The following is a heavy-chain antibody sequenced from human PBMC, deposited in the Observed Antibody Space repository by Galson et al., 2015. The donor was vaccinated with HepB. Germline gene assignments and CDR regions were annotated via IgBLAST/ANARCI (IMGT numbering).Heavy chain of an antibody. V-gene: IGHV1-18*04. CDR3: ARDYSFGESYDAFDI. CDR2: ISAYNGNT. D-gene: IGHD3-10*01. Sequence: SVKVSCKASGYTFTSYGISWVRQAPGQGLEWMGWISAYNGNTNYAQKLQGRVTMTTDTSTSTAYMELRSLRSDDTAVYYCARDYSFGESYDAFDIWGQGTMVTVSS. CDR1: GYTFTSYG. J-gene: IGHJ3*02.